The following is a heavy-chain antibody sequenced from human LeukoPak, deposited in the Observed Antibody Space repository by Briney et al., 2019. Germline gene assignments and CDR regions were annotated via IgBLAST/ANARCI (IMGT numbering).Heavy chain of an antibody. V-gene: IGHV4-59*01. CDR1: GGSISSYY. CDR2: IYYSGST. Sequence: SETLSLTCTVSGGSISSYYWSWIRQPPGKGLEWIGYIYYSGSTNYNPSLKSRVTISVDTSKNQFSLKLSSVTAADTAVYYCARQLGNQPGSYYYYYGMDVWGQGTTVTVSS. J-gene: IGHJ6*02. CDR3: ARQLGNQPGSYYYYYGMDV. D-gene: IGHD3-10*01.